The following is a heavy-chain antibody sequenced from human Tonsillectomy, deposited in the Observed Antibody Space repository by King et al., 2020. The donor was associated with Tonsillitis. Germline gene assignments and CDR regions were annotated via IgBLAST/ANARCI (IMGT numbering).Heavy chain of an antibody. CDR3: ASSYGSGTYYNDGNYFDY. J-gene: IGHJ4*02. Sequence: QLVQSGAEVKKPGASVRVSCKASGYTFTSYYMHWVRQAPGQGLEWMGIINPSGGRTTYAQKFQGRVTMTRDTYTSTVYMELSSLRSEDTAVYYCASSYGSGTYYNDGNYFDYWGQGTLVTISS. CDR1: GYTFTSYY. V-gene: IGHV1-46*01. D-gene: IGHD3-10*01. CDR2: INPSGGRT.